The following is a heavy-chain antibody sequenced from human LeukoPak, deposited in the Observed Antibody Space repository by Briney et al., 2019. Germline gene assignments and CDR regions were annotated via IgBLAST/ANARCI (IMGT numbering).Heavy chain of an antibody. D-gene: IGHD5-24*01. Sequence: ASVKVSCKAPGGTFSSHSLNWVRQASGQGLEWMGRIIPILGVENYAQNFQGRATITADKSTSTFYMELSSLRFEDTALYYCARDREMATGGFDYWGQGTLVTVSS. J-gene: IGHJ4*02. CDR2: IIPILGVE. CDR1: GGTFSSHS. V-gene: IGHV1-69*04. CDR3: ARDREMATGGFDY.